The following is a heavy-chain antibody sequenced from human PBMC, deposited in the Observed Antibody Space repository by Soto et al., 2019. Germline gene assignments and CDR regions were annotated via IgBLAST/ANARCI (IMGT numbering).Heavy chain of an antibody. J-gene: IGHJ5*02. CDR1: GFTFSSYS. V-gene: IGHV3-21*01. CDR3: ARDGNKEEWLANNWFDP. CDR2: ISSSSSYI. D-gene: IGHD3-3*01. Sequence: EVQLVESGGGLVKPGGSLRLSCAASGFTFSSYSMNWVRQAPGKGLEWVSSISSSSSYIYYADSVKGRFTISRDNAKNSLYLQMNSLRAEDTAVYYCARDGNKEEWLANNWFDPWGQGTLVTVSS.